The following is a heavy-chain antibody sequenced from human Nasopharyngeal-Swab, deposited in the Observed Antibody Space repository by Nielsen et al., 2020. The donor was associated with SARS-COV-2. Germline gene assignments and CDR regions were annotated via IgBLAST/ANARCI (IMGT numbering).Heavy chain of an antibody. CDR1: GYSFTSYW. J-gene: IGHJ4*02. Sequence: GEFLKTSCKGSGYSFTSYWITWVRQMPGKGLEWMGRIDPTDSYTNYSPSFQGHVTISADKSINTAYLQWRSLKASDTAMYYCARLYCSSTSCYGGFDYWGQGTLVTVSS. CDR2: IDPTDSYT. CDR3: ARLYCSSTSCYGGFDY. D-gene: IGHD2-2*01. V-gene: IGHV5-10-1*01.